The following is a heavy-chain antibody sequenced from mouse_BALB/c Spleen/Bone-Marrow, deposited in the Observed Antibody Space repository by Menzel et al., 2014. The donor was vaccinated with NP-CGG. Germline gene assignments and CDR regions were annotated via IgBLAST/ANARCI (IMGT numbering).Heavy chain of an antibody. CDR3: ARHNYDETWFAY. D-gene: IGHD2-4*01. V-gene: IGHV5-12*02. CDR2: ISNGGGST. CDR1: GFTFSDYY. Sequence: EVQVVEPGGGLVQPGGSLKLSCATSGFTFSDYYMYWVRQTPEKRLEWVAYISNGGGSTYYPDTVKGRFTISRDNAKNTLCLQMSRLKSEDTAMYYCARHNYDETWFAYWGQGTLVTVSA. J-gene: IGHJ3*01.